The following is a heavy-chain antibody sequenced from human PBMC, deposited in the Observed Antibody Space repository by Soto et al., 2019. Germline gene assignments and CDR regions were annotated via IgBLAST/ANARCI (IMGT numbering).Heavy chain of an antibody. Sequence: PGGSLRLSCAASGFTFSSYAMHWVRQAPGKGLEWVAVISYDGSNKYYADSVKGRFTISRDNSKNTLYLQMNSLRAEDTAVYYCARGELDSSGYYPIAGFDYWGQGTLVTVSS. CDR2: ISYDGSNK. V-gene: IGHV3-30-3*01. CDR3: ARGELDSSGYYPIAGFDY. J-gene: IGHJ4*02. D-gene: IGHD3-22*01. CDR1: GFTFSSYA.